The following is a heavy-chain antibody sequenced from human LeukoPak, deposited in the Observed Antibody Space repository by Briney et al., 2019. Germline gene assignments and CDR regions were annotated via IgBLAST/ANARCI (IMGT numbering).Heavy chain of an antibody. CDR2: IYYSGST. J-gene: IGHJ4*02. CDR3: AREREGTDY. Sequence: SETLSLACAVYGGSFSGYYWSWIRQPPGKGLEWIGYIYYSGSTNYNPSLKSRVTISVDTSKNQFSLKLSSVTAADTAVYYCAREREGTDYWGQGTLVTVSS. V-gene: IGHV4-59*01. D-gene: IGHD1-1*01. CDR1: GGSFSGYY.